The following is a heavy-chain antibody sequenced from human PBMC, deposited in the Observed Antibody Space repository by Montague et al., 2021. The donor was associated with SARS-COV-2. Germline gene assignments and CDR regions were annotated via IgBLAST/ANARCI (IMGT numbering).Heavy chain of an antibody. CDR1: GGSFSGYY. Sequence: SETLSLTCAVYGGSFSGYYWSWIRQPPGKGLECIGEINHSGSTNYNPSLKSRVTISVDTSKNQFSLKLSSVTAADTAVYYCARVRGGYSGCDLRPYYFDYWGQGTLVTVSS. D-gene: IGHD5-12*01. J-gene: IGHJ4*02. CDR3: ARVRGGYSGCDLRPYYFDY. CDR2: INHSGST. V-gene: IGHV4-34*01.